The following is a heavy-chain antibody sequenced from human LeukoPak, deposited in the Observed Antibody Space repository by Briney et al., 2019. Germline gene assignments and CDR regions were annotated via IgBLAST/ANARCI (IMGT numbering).Heavy chain of an antibody. CDR3: ARLHDYGDYFDY. CDR1: GFTFSSYG. CDR2: IWYDGSNK. D-gene: IGHD4-17*01. V-gene: IGHV3-33*01. Sequence: PGGSLRLSCAASGFTFSSYGMHWVRQAPGKGLEWVAVIWYDGSNKYYADSVKGRFTISRDNAKNSLYLQMNSLRAEDTAVYYCARLHDYGDYFDYWGQGTLVTVSS. J-gene: IGHJ4*02.